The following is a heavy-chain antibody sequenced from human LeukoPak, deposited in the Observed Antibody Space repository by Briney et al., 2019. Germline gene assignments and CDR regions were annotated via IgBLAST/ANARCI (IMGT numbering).Heavy chain of an antibody. CDR1: GYTFTSYD. J-gene: IGHJ6*03. V-gene: IGHV1-8*01. Sequence: GASVKVSCKASGYTFTSYDINWVRQATGPGLEWMGWMNPNSGNKGYAQKFQGRVTMTRNTSMSTAYMELSSLRSEDTAVYYCARGLDYYGSGSPGRDYYYYYMDVWGKGTTVTVSS. D-gene: IGHD3-10*01. CDR2: MNPNSGNK. CDR3: ARGLDYYGSGSPGRDYYYYYMDV.